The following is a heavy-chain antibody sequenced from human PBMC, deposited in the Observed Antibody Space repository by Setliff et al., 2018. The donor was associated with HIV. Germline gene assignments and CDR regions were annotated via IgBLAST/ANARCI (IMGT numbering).Heavy chain of an antibody. CDR2: INTSGST. CDR1: GGSVSNYY. CDR3: ARQGAGYYYDSSEYYTGNGFDF. D-gene: IGHD3-22*01. Sequence: SETLSLTCTVSGGSVSNYYWTWIRQSAGKGLEWIGHINTSGSTKYNPSLKSRVTISGDTSKNQFFLNLTSVTAADTAVYHCARQGAGYYYDSSEYYTGNGFDFWGQGTLVTVSS. V-gene: IGHV4-4*07. J-gene: IGHJ3*01.